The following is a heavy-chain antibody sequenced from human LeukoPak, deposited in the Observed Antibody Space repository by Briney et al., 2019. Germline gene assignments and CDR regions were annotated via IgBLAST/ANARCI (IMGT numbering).Heavy chain of an antibody. V-gene: IGHV3-7*01. CDR1: GFTFSSYW. Sequence: GGSLRLSCAASGFTFSSYWKSWVRQAPGTGMEWVANVRQDGSEKYYVDSVKGRFTISRDNAGNSLYLQMNSLSAEDTAVYYCATHGGNCSGGSCYTVHWGQGTLVTVSS. CDR2: VRQDGSEK. CDR3: ATHGGNCSGGSCYTVH. D-gene: IGHD2-15*01. J-gene: IGHJ4*02.